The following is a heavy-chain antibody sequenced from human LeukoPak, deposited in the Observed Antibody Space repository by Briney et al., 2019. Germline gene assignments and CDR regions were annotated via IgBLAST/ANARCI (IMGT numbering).Heavy chain of an antibody. D-gene: IGHD6-19*01. CDR3: ATKQWLAPPPDS. CDR1: GFTFSKYW. Sequence: GGSLRLSCAASGFTFSKYWMLWVRQAPGKGLESASRINTDGTVTTYADSVKGRFTVSRDNADNTMFLQMNSVRDEDTAVYYCATKQWLAPPPDSWGQGTPVTVSS. J-gene: IGHJ4*02. V-gene: IGHV3-74*01. CDR2: INTDGTVT.